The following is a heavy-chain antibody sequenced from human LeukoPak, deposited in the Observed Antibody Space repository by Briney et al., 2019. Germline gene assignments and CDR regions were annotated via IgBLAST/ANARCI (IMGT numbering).Heavy chain of an antibody. CDR3: ARHYGP. CDR1: GFTFSDYY. Sequence: GSLRLSCAASGFTFSDYYMSWIRQAPGKGQEWIGSIYYSGSTYYNPSLKSRVTISVDTSKNQFSLKLNSVTATDTAVYYCARHYGPWGQGTLVTVSS. D-gene: IGHD3-10*01. CDR2: IYYSGST. J-gene: IGHJ4*02. V-gene: IGHV4-39*01.